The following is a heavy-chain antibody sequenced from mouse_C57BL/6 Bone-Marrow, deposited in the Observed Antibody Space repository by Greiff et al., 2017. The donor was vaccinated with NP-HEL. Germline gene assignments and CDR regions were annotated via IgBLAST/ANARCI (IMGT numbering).Heavy chain of an antibody. Sequence: EVKLVESGGGLVQPGGSLKLSCAASGFTFSDYGMAWVRQAPRKGPEWVAFIRNLAYSIYYVDTVTGRFTISRENAKNTLYLEMSSLRSEDTAMYYCASLIYYDYDGGFAYWGQGTLVTVSA. V-gene: IGHV5-15*01. CDR3: ASLIYYDYDGGFAY. CDR2: IRNLAYSI. D-gene: IGHD2-4*01. CDR1: GFTFSDYG. J-gene: IGHJ3*01.